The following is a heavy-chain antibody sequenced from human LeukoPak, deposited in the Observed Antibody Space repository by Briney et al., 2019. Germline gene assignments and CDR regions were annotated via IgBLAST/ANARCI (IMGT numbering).Heavy chain of an antibody. J-gene: IGHJ5*02. Sequence: PGGSLRLSCAASGFTFSSYDMSWDRQAPGKGLEWVSSISGSGDSTYYADSVKGRFTISRDNSKNTLYLQMNSLRAEDTAVYYCAKDSSGWYHWFDPWGQGTLVTVSS. CDR3: AKDSSGWYHWFDP. D-gene: IGHD6-19*01. V-gene: IGHV3-23*01. CDR1: GFTFSSYD. CDR2: ISGSGDST.